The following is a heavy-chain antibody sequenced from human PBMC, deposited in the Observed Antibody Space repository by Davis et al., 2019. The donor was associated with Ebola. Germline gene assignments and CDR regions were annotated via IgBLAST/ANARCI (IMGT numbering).Heavy chain of an antibody. CDR1: GYTFTGYY. J-gene: IGHJ5*02. V-gene: IGHV1-2*04. Sequence: ASVKVSCKASGYTFTGYYMHWVRQAPGQGLEWMGWINPNSGGTNYAQKFQGWVTMTRDTSISTAYMELRSLRSDDTAVYYCARDEKASSWSYNWFDPWGQGTLVTVSS. CDR2: INPNSGGT. CDR3: ARDEKASSWSYNWFDP. D-gene: IGHD6-13*01.